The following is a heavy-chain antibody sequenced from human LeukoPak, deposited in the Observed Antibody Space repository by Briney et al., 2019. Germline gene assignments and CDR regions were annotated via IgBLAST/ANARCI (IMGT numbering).Heavy chain of an antibody. CDR1: GFSLSTSGVG. D-gene: IGHD3-10*01. Sequence: SGPTLVKPTQTLTLTCTFSGFSLSTSGVGVGWIRQPPGKALEWLALIYWDDDKRYSPSLKNRLTITKDSSKNQVVLTMTNMDPVDTATYYCAHRRGSGSSFDLWGRGTLVTVSS. CDR3: AHRRGSGSSFDL. V-gene: IGHV2-5*02. J-gene: IGHJ2*01. CDR2: IYWDDDK.